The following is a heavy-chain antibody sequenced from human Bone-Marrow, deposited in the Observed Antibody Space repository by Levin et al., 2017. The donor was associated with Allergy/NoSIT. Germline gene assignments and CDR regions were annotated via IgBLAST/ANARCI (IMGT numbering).Heavy chain of an antibody. J-gene: IGHJ3*02. CDR3: AKDDSGYDWYGAFDI. Sequence: GESLKISCAASGFTFSSYGMHWVRQAPGKGLEWVAVISYDGSNKYYADSVKGRFTISRDNSKNTLYLQMNSLRAEDTAVYYCAKDDSGYDWYGAFDIWGQGTMVTVSS. V-gene: IGHV3-30*18. D-gene: IGHD5-12*01. CDR1: GFTFSSYG. CDR2: ISYDGSNK.